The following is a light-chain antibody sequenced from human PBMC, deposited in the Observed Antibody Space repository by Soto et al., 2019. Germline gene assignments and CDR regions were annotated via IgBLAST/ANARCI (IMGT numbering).Light chain of an antibody. V-gene: IGKV3-15*01. J-gene: IGKJ2*01. Sequence: EIVMTQSPATLSVSPGERATLSCRASQSISTELAWYQQKPGHPPRLLIYSASTSATGVPARFTGSGSGSELPHTISGMLSEDFAAYYCQQRHTWPLTFGQGTRLEI. CDR1: QSISTE. CDR2: SAS. CDR3: QQRHTWPLT.